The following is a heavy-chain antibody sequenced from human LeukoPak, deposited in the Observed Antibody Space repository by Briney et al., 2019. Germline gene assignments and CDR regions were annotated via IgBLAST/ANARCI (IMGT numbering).Heavy chain of an antibody. CDR1: GFTFSSYE. CDR2: ISSSDSTT. CDR3: ARVLYDSSGYYLNYFDY. D-gene: IGHD3-22*01. Sequence: GGPLRLSCAASGFTFSSYEMNWVRQAPGKGLEWVSYISSSDSTTYYTDSVKGRFTISRDNAMNSLYLQMNSLRVEDTAVYYCARVLYDSSGYYLNYFDYWGQGTLVTVSS. J-gene: IGHJ4*02. V-gene: IGHV3-48*03.